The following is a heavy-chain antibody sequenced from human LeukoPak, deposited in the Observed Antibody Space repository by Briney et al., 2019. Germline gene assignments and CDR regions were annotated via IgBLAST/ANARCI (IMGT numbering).Heavy chain of an antibody. J-gene: IGHJ4*02. CDR3: ASAGFDY. CDR2: ISYDGSNK. CDR1: GFTFSSYG. Sequence: GGSLRLSCAASGFTFSSYGMHWVRQAPGKGLEWVAVISYDGSNKYYADSVKGRFTISRDNSKNTLYLQMNSLRAEDTAVYYCASAGFDYWGQGTLVTVSS. V-gene: IGHV3-30*03. D-gene: IGHD3-10*01.